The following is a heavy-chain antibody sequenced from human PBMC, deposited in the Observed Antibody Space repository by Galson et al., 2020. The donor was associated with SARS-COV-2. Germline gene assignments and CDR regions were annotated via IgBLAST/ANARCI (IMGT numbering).Heavy chain of an antibody. CDR3: ARQAAMSTFGGVMPGYFDY. D-gene: IGHD3-16*01. CDR2: IYYSGST. CDR1: GGSISSSSYY. Sequence: SETLSLTCTVSGGSISSSSYYWGWIRQPPGKGLEWIGSIYYSGSTYYNPSLKSRVTISVDTSKNQFSLKLSSVTAADTAVYYCARQAAMSTFGGVMPGYFDYWGQGTLVTVSS. V-gene: IGHV4-39*01. J-gene: IGHJ4*02.